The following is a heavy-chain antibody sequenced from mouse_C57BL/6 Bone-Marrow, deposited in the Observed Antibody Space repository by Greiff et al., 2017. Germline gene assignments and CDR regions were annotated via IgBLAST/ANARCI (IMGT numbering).Heavy chain of an antibody. D-gene: IGHD2-12*01. CDR2: IYPGSGST. CDR3: ARNRYPSWYVDV. V-gene: IGHV1-55*01. CDR1: GYTFTSYW. Sequence: QVQLQQPGAELVKPGASVKMSCKASGYTFTSYWITWVKQRPGQGLEWIGAIYPGSGSTNYHEKFKSKATLTAVTSSSTAYMQLSSLTSEDSAVVCCARNRYPSWYVDVWGTGTTVTVSS. J-gene: IGHJ1*03.